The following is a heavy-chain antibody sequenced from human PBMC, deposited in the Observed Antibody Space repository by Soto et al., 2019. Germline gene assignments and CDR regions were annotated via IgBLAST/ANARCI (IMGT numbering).Heavy chain of an antibody. CDR3: ARTPAAMITDRYNWFDS. D-gene: IGHD3-16*01. CDR2: ISYSGDRQ. V-gene: IGHV3-30*01. J-gene: IGHJ5*01. CDR1: VFTFADYA. Sequence: RGSLPLACVSSVFTFADYAMHWVRRIPGSGLEWVAVISYSGDRQYYAESVKGRFTISRDNSKKTLYLQMFSLTSEDSAVFYCARTPAAMITDRYNWFDSWGPGTQVTVSS.